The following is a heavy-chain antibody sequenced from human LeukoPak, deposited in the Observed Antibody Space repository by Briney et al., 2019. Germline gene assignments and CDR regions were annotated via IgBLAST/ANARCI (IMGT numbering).Heavy chain of an antibody. J-gene: IGHJ4*02. Sequence: PGGSLRLSCAASGFTFSSYWMSWVRQAPGKGLEWVANIKQDGNEKYYVDSVKGRFTISRDNAKNSLYLQMNSLRAEDTAVYYCAGDQAEEWLLPRYFDYWGQGTLVTVSS. D-gene: IGHD3-3*01. CDR1: GFTFSSYW. CDR2: IKQDGNEK. V-gene: IGHV3-7*01. CDR3: AGDQAEEWLLPRYFDY.